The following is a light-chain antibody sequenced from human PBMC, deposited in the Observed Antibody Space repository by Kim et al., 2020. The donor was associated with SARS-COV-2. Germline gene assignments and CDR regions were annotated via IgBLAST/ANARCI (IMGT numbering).Light chain of an antibody. Sequence: EIVLTQSPGTLSLSPGKRATLSCRASQSVSSSYLAWYQQKLGQAPRLLIYGASSRATGIPDRFSGSGSGTDFTLTISRLEPEDFAVYYCQQYGSSPRTFGQGTKLEI. CDR3: QQYGSSPRT. V-gene: IGKV3-20*01. CDR1: QSVSSSY. J-gene: IGKJ2*01. CDR2: GAS.